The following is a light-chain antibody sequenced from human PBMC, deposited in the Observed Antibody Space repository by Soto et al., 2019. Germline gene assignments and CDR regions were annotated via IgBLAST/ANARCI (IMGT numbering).Light chain of an antibody. Sequence: EIVLTQSPGTLSLSPGQRATLSCRAGQSVSSSYLAWYQQKPGQAPRLLIYGASSRATGIPDRFSGSGSGTDFSLTISRLEPEDCAVYYCQQYCSSHAPTFGGGTKVDIK. V-gene: IGKV3-20*01. J-gene: IGKJ4*01. CDR1: QSVSSSY. CDR3: QQYCSSHAPT. CDR2: GAS.